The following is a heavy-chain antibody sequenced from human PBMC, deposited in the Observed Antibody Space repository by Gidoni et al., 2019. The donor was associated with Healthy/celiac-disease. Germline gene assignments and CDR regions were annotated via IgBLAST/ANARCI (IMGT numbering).Heavy chain of an antibody. CDR3: AKALTFGGVIVIPVTFDY. D-gene: IGHD3-16*02. V-gene: IGHV3-23*01. CDR1: GFTSSSSA. Sequence: LESGGGLVQPGGSLRLSCAASGFTSSSSAMSWVRQAPGKGLEWVSGISGSGGSTYYADSVKGRFTISRDNSKNTLYLQMNSLRAEDTAVSYCAKALTFGGVIVIPVTFDYWGQGTLVTVSS. J-gene: IGHJ4*02. CDR2: ISGSGGST.